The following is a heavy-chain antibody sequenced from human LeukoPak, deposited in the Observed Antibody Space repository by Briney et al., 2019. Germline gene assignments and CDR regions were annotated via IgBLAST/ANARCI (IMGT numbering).Heavy chain of an antibody. J-gene: IGHJ3*02. CDR3: AREEWEPGYRDAFDI. CDR2: IYTSGST. D-gene: IGHD1-26*01. CDR1: GGSISSGSYY. Sequence: SETLSLTCTVSGGSISSGSYYWSWIRQPAGKGLEWIGRIYTSGSTNYNPSLKRRVTMSVDTSKNQFSLKLSSVTAADTAVYYCAREEWEPGYRDAFDIWGQGTMVTVSS. V-gene: IGHV4-61*02.